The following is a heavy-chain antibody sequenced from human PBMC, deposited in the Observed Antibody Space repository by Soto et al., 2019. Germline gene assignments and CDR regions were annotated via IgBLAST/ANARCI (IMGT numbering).Heavy chain of an antibody. Sequence: GESLKISCKGSGYSFTSYWISWVRQMPGKGLEWMGRIDPSDSYTNYSPSFQGHVTISADKSISTAYLQWSSLKASDTAMYYCAGETVVTAAIHYYYYGMDVWGQGTTVTVSS. CDR1: GYSFTSYW. CDR2: IDPSDSYT. J-gene: IGHJ6*02. D-gene: IGHD2-2*01. CDR3: AGETVVTAAIHYYYYGMDV. V-gene: IGHV5-10-1*01.